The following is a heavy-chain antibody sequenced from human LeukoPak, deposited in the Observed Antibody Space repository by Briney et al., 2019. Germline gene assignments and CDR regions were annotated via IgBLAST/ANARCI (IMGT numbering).Heavy chain of an antibody. Sequence: GVSLNISCKGSGYSFTTYWIGWVRQMPRKGLEWMGIIYPEDSDTRYRPSFPGQVSISADRSISTAYLHWSSLKASDTAMYFCARMAAADTSWFDYWGQGTLVTVSS. CDR1: GYSFTTYW. V-gene: IGHV5-51*01. D-gene: IGHD6-25*01. J-gene: IGHJ4*02. CDR3: ARMAAADTSWFDY. CDR2: IYPEDSDT.